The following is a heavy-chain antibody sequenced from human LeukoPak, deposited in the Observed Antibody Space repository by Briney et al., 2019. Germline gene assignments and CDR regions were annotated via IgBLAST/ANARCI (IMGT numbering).Heavy chain of an antibody. CDR3: ARGAKGLRPSNFDY. J-gene: IGHJ4*02. D-gene: IGHD5-12*01. V-gene: IGHV4-34*01. Sequence: PSETLSLTCAVYGGSFSGYYWSWIRQPPGKGLEWIGEINHSGRTNYNPSLKSRATISVDTSKNQFSLKLSSVTAADTAVYYCARGAKGLRPSNFDYWGQGTLVTVSS. CDR2: INHSGRT. CDR1: GGSFSGYY.